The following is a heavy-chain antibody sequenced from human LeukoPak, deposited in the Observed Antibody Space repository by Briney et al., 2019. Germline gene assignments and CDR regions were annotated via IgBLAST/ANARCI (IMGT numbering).Heavy chain of an antibody. CDR1: GASISSYY. Sequence: PSETLSLTCTVSGASISSYYWSWIRQPPGKGLEWIGYRYYSGSTNYNPSLKSRVTMSVDTSKNQVSLKLSSVTAADTAVYYCARDRGSGDDNWFDPWGQGTLVTVSS. V-gene: IGHV4-59*01. J-gene: IGHJ5*02. CDR3: ARDRGSGDDNWFDP. CDR2: RYYSGST. D-gene: IGHD3-10*01.